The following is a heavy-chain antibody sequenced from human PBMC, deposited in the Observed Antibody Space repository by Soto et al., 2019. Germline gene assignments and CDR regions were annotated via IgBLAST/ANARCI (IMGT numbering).Heavy chain of an antibody. CDR1: GFPFSSYG. V-gene: IGHV3-30*18. Sequence: SLRLSCAASGFPFSSYGMHWVRQAPGKGLEWVAVISYDGSNKYYADSVKGRFTISRDNSKNTLYLQMNSLRAEDTAVYYCAKEVWSSGWPYYFDYWGQGTLVTVSS. D-gene: IGHD6-19*01. CDR3: AKEVWSSGWPYYFDY. CDR2: ISYDGSNK. J-gene: IGHJ4*02.